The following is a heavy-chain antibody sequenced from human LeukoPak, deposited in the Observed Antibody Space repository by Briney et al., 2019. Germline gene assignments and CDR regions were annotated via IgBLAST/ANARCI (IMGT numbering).Heavy chain of an antibody. Sequence: GGSLRLSCAASGFTFSSYGMHWVRQAPGKGLEWVAVISYDGSNKYYADSVKGRFTISRDNSKNTLYLQMNSLRAEDTAVYYCAKDFGYFDWLLFSDYCGQGTLVSVSS. CDR3: AKDFGYFDWLLFSDY. CDR1: GFTFSSYG. CDR2: ISYDGSNK. D-gene: IGHD3-9*01. J-gene: IGHJ4*02. V-gene: IGHV3-30*18.